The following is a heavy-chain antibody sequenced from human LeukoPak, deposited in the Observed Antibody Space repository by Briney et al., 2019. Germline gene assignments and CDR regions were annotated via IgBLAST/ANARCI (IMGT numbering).Heavy chain of an antibody. Sequence: GGSLRLSCAASGFTFSNYYMRWIRQAPGKGLEWVSYISSSGSSIYYADSVKGRFTISRDNSKNSLYLQMNSLRAEDMAVYYCARDPTEMATAYFDYWGQGTLVTVSS. CDR3: ARDPTEMATAYFDY. J-gene: IGHJ4*02. CDR1: GFTFSNYY. V-gene: IGHV3-11*04. D-gene: IGHD5-24*01. CDR2: ISSSGSSI.